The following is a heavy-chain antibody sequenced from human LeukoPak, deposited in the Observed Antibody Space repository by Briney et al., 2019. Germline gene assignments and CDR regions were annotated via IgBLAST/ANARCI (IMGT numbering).Heavy chain of an antibody. CDR1: GFTFSSYS. D-gene: IGHD3-10*01. CDR3: ARSSYYYGSGDFMDV. CDR2: ISSSSSYI. V-gene: IGHV3-21*01. J-gene: IGHJ6*03. Sequence: GGSLRLSCAASGFTFSSYSMNWARQAPGRGLEWASSISSSSSYIYYADSVKGRFTISRDNAKNSLYLQMNSLRAEDTAVYYCARSSYYYGSGDFMDVWGKGTTVTVSS.